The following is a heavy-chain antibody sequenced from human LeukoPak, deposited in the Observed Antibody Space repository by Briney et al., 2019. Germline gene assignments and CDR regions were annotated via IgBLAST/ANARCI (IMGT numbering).Heavy chain of an antibody. J-gene: IGHJ4*02. D-gene: IGHD3-22*01. V-gene: IGHV4-31*03. CDR2: IHYSGST. CDR1: GGSISSGGYY. CDR3: ARDGGYYDSSGYAYFDY. Sequence: SETLSLTCTVSGGSISSGGYYWSWIRQHPGKGLEWIGYIHYSGSTYYNPSLKSRVTISVDTSKNQFSLKLSSVTAADTAVYYCARDGGYYDSSGYAYFDYWGQGTLVTVSS.